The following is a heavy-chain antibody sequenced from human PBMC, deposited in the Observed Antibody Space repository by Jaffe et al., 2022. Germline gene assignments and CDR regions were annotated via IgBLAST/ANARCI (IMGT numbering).Heavy chain of an antibody. V-gene: IGHV3-73*02. CDR2: IRNTGNSYAT. J-gene: IGHJ1*01. Sequence: EVQLVESGGGLVQPGGSLKLSCAASGFTFSASTIHWVRQASGKGLEWVGRIRNTGNSYATAYTASVKGRFTISREDSTNTAYLQMNSLKTEDTAVYYCTSLSEGIGFQRWGQGTLVIVSS. CDR3: TSLSEGIGFQR. CDR1: GFTFSAST.